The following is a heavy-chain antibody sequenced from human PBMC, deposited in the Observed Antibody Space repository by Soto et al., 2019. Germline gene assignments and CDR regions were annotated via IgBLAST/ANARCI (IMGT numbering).Heavy chain of an antibody. CDR1: GFTFSTFG. V-gene: IGHV3-30*03. CDR3: IGELASGY. CDR2: ISHDSNNN. Sequence: QVQLVESGGDVVQPGRSLRLSCAASGFTFSTFGMHWVRQAPGKGLEWVAVISHDSNNNYYAESVKGRFTISRHNSKNTLYLQMDNLRGEDTAVYYCIGELASGYWGQGTLVTVSS. J-gene: IGHJ4*02. D-gene: IGHD3-3*01.